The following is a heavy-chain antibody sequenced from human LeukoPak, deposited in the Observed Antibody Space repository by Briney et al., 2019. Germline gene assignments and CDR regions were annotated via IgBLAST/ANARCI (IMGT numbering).Heavy chain of an antibody. CDR1: GFTFSSYA. J-gene: IGHJ6*02. V-gene: IGHV3-30-3*01. CDR3: ARGPNYYYYYYGMDV. CDR2: ISYDGSNK. Sequence: PGGPLRLSCAASGFTFSSYAMHWVRQAPGKGLEWVAVISYDGSNKYYADSVKGRFTISRDNSKNTLYLQVNSLRAEDTAVYYCARGPNYYYYYYGMDVWGQGTTVTVSS.